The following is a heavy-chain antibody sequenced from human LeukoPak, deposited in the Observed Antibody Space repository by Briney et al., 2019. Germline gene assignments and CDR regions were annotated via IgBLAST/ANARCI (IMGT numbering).Heavy chain of an antibody. Sequence: ASVKVSCKASGGTFSSYAISWVRQAPGQGPEWMGWISAYNANTNYAQKLQGRVTMTTDTSTSTAYMELRSLRSDDTAVYYCARDSGDSPGGYYFDYWGQGTLVTVSS. V-gene: IGHV1-18*01. CDR2: ISAYNANT. J-gene: IGHJ4*02. D-gene: IGHD3-10*01. CDR1: GGTFSSYA. CDR3: ARDSGDSPGGYYFDY.